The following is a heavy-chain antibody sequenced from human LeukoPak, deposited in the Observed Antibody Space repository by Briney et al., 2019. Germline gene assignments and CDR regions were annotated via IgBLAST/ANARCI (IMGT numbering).Heavy chain of an antibody. CDR3: AREGPRGNSQFDY. CDR1: GFTFSNYG. V-gene: IGHV3-33*01. Sequence: GGSLRLSCAASGFTFSNYGMHWVRQAPGKGLGWVALIWYDGSNKYYTDSVKGRLTISRDNSKDTLFLQMNSLRAEDTAVYYCAREGPRGNSQFDYWGQGTLVTVST. D-gene: IGHD2/OR15-2a*01. CDR2: IWYDGSNK. J-gene: IGHJ4*02.